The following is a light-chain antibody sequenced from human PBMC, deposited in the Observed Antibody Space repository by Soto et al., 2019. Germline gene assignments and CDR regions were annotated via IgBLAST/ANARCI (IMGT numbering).Light chain of an antibody. CDR2: AAF. CDR1: QTINTY. CDR3: QQSYSIPRT. J-gene: IGKJ2*01. V-gene: IGKV1-39*01. Sequence: DIQMTQSPSSLSASVGDRVTITCRASQTINTYLNWYQQKLGKAPKLLICAAFTLQSGVPSRFSGSGSGTDFTLTISCLQPEDFSTDDCQQSYSIPRTFGQGTELQSK.